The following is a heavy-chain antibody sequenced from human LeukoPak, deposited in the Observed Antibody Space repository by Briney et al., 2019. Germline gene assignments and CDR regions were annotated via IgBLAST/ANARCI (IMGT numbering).Heavy chain of an antibody. Sequence: SETQSLTCTVSGGSISTTSYYWGWIRQPPGKGLEWIGSIYYTGITFYNASLKSRVTISVDTSKSQFSLELSSLTAADTALYFCARHSSRDAFDIWGQGTMVTVSS. J-gene: IGHJ3*02. CDR1: GGSISTTSYY. CDR3: ARHSSRDAFDI. D-gene: IGHD6-13*01. CDR2: IYYTGIT. V-gene: IGHV4-39*01.